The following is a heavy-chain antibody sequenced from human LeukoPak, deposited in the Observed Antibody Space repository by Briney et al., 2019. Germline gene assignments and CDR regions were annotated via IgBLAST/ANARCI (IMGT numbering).Heavy chain of an antibody. Sequence: GGSLRLSCAASGFTFSNYAMTWVRQAPGKGLEWVSGISGSGSSTYYADSVKGRFTLSRDYPKNTLYLQMNSLRAEDTAVYYCAKASTNSYGYFDYWGQGTLVTVSS. CDR2: ISGSGSST. J-gene: IGHJ4*02. V-gene: IGHV3-23*01. CDR3: AKASTNSYGYFDY. D-gene: IGHD5-18*01. CDR1: GFTFSNYA.